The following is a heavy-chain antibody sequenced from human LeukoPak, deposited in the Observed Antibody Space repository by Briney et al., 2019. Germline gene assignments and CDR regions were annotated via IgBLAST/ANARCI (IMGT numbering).Heavy chain of an antibody. CDR2: IKGDGSVI. J-gene: IGHJ3*01. V-gene: IGHV3-7*01. CDR1: GFTFSHYW. Sequence: GGSLRLSCGVSGFTFSHYWMSWVRQAPGKGLEWVSNIKGDGSVIYYVDPVKGRFTISRDNGKNSVFLQMNSLRAEDTAVYFCARIGYNSCGFDVWGQGTVVTVSS. D-gene: IGHD1-1*01. CDR3: ARIGYNSCGFDV.